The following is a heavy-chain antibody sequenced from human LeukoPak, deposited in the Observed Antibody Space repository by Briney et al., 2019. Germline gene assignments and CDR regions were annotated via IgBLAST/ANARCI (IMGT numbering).Heavy chain of an antibody. CDR2: IYYSGST. J-gene: IGHJ5*02. Sequence: SETLSLTCTVSGGSISSSSYYWGWIRHPQGKGLEWIGSIYYSGSTYYNPSLKSRVTISVDTSKNQFSLKLSSVTAADTAVYYCARDSELNWFDPWGQGTLVTVSS. D-gene: IGHD1-7*01. V-gene: IGHV4-39*07. CDR3: ARDSELNWFDP. CDR1: GGSISSSSYY.